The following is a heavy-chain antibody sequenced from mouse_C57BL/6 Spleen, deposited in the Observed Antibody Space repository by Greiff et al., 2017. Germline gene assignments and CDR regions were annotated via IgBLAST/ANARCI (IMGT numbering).Heavy chain of an antibody. D-gene: IGHD2-4*01. V-gene: IGHV14-1*01. J-gene: IGHJ2*01. CDR1: GFNIKDYY. CDR3: TTGDYGFSYFDY. Sequence: VHVKQSGAELVRPGASVKLSCTASGFNIKDYYMHWVKQMPEQGLEWIGRIDPEDGDTEYAPKFQGKATMTADTSSNTAYLQLSSLTSEDTAVYYCTTGDYGFSYFDYWGQGTTLTVSS. CDR2: IDPEDGDT.